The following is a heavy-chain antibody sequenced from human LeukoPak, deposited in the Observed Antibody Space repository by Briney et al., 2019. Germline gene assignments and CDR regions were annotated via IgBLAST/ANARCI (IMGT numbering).Heavy chain of an antibody. D-gene: IGHD6-19*01. J-gene: IGHJ3*02. CDR1: GGSISSSY. Sequence: PSQTLSLTCTVSGGSISSSYWSWIRQHPGNGLEWIGYIFYTGCTDYNPSLKSRVSISVDTSNRQFCMKVNSVTAADTAVYYCARARYSRAWYASDIWGQGTVVTVSA. V-gene: IGHV4-59*01. CDR2: IFYTGCT. CDR3: ARARYSRAWYASDI.